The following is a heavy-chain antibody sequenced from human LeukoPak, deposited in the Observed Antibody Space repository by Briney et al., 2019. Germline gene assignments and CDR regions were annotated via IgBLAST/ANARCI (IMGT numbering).Heavy chain of an antibody. V-gene: IGHV5-51*01. CDR3: AREGHYYDSSGYSYVSSQYFQH. CDR2: IYPGDSDT. D-gene: IGHD3-22*01. CDR1: GYSFTSYW. Sequence: GESLKISCKGSGYSFTSYWIGWVRQMPGKGLEWMGIIYPGDSDTRYSPSFQGQVTISADKSISTAYLQWSSLKASDTAMYYCAREGHYYDSSGYSYVSSQYFQHWGQGTLVTVSS. J-gene: IGHJ1*01.